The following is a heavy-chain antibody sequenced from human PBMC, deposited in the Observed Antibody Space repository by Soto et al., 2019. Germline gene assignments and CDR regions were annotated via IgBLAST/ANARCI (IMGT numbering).Heavy chain of an antibody. J-gene: IGHJ3*02. CDR3: ARTSYDLLTGRLETFDM. Sequence: SETLSLSCGVSGVTIISGGYSWSWIRQPPGKGLEWIGYMSYSASTSYNPSLKSRVTIXXXXSXKXFXLXXXSMTXADTAVNYCARTSYDLLTGRLETFDMWGQGTMVT. V-gene: IGHV4-30-2*01. D-gene: IGHD3-9*01. CDR2: MSYSAST. CDR1: GVTIISGGYS.